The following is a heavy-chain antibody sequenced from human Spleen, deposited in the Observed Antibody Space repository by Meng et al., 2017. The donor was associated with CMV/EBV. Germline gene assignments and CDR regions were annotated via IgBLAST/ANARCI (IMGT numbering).Heavy chain of an antibody. CDR3: ARGPTLRGQYYHFDIPGAWFDP. D-gene: IGHD3-3*01. J-gene: IGHJ5*02. Sequence: SETLSLTCDVFGGSITSSNWWSWVRQSPGRGLEWIGEIYHTGRTNYNPSLKSRVTISVDKSENPFSLKLRSATAADTAVYYCARGPTLRGQYYHFDIPGAWFDPWGQGTLVTVSS. CDR2: IYHTGRT. CDR1: GGSITSSNW. V-gene: IGHV4-4*02.